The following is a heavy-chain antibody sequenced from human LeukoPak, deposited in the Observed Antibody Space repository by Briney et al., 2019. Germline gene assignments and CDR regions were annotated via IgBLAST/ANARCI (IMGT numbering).Heavy chain of an antibody. V-gene: IGHV3-7*01. Sequence: GGSLRLSCAASGFTFSSYWMSWVRQAPGKGLEWVANIKQDGSEKYYVDSVKGRFTISRDNAKNSLYLQMNSLRAEDTAVYYCAKYYYDSSGYYWSDDALDIWGQGTMVTVSS. D-gene: IGHD3-22*01. J-gene: IGHJ3*02. CDR2: IKQDGSEK. CDR1: GFTFSSYW. CDR3: AKYYYDSSGYYWSDDALDI.